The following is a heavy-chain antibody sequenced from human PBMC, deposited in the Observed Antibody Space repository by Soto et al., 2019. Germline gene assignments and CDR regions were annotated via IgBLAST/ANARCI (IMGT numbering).Heavy chain of an antibody. Sequence: GESLKISCKGSGFLFNNYWIAWVRQMPGKGLEWMGIIHPSDSKTTYSPSFQGQVIISADRSITTAYLQWSSLRASDTAMYYCARDLDYGGNTDLFAPWGQGTLVTVS. J-gene: IGHJ5*02. CDR2: IHPSDSKT. CDR1: GFLFNNYW. V-gene: IGHV5-51*01. CDR3: ARDLDYGGNTDLFAP. D-gene: IGHD4-17*01.